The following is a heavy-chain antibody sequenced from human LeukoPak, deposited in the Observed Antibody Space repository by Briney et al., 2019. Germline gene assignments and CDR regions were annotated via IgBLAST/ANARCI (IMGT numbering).Heavy chain of an antibody. CDR2: ISVYHGNS. V-gene: IGHV1-18*01. D-gene: IGHD6-19*01. CDR1: GYTFTNYG. Sequence: ASVKVSFKASGYTFTNYGISWVRQAPGQGLEWMGWISVYHGNSNYAQNLQGRVTMTTDTSTSTAYMELRSLRSDDTAVYFCARAGGWAREDYKGDAFGIWGQGTMVTVSS. J-gene: IGHJ3*02. CDR3: ARAGGWAREDYKGDAFGI.